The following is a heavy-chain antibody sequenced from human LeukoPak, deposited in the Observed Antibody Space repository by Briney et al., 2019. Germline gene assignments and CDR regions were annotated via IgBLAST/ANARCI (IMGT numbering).Heavy chain of an antibody. CDR1: GFTFNDYY. CDR3: ARDGEDCSGDHCFWGPFDF. CDR2: ISSSGETI. D-gene: IGHD2-15*01. V-gene: IGHV3-11*01. J-gene: IGHJ4*02. Sequence: GGSLRLSCAASGFTFNDYYISWIRQAPGKGLEWISYISSSGETIGYADSVNGRFTISRDNAKKSVFLQMNSLRGDDTGIYFCARDGEDCSGDHCFWGPFDFWGLGTLVTVSS.